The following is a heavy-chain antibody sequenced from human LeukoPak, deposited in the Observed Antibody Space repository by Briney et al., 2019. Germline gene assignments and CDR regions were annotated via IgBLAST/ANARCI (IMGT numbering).Heavy chain of an antibody. V-gene: IGHV1-2*02. CDR3: ASIVVVPAADDAFDI. J-gene: IGHJ3*02. CDR2: INPNSGGT. D-gene: IGHD2-2*01. Sequence: ASVKVSCKASGYTFTGYYMHWVRQAPGQGLEWMGWINPNSGGTNYAQKFQGRVTMTRDTSISTAYMELSRLRSDDTAVYYCASIVVVPAADDAFDIWGQGTMVTVSS. CDR1: GYTFTGYY.